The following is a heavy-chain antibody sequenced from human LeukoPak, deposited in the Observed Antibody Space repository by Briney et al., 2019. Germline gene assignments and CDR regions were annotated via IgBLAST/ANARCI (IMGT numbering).Heavy chain of an antibody. CDR1: GGSFSGYY. D-gene: IGHD3-22*01. Sequence: PSETLSLTCAVYGGSFSGYYWSWIRQPPGKGLEWIGEINHSGSTNYNPSLKSRVTISVDTSKNQFSLKLSSVTAADTAVYYCAITIDYYDSSGYPLNPHDAFDIWGQGTMVTVSS. V-gene: IGHV4-34*01. CDR2: INHSGST. J-gene: IGHJ3*02. CDR3: AITIDYYDSSGYPLNPHDAFDI.